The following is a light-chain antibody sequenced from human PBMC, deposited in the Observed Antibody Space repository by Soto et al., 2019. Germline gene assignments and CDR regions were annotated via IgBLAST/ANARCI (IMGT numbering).Light chain of an antibody. J-gene: IGKJ1*01. V-gene: IGKV1-8*01. CDR2: AAS. CDR1: QGISSY. Sequence: AIRMTQSPSSFSASTGDRVTITCRASQGISSYLAWYQQKPGKAPKLLIYAASTLQSGVPSRFIGSGSGTDFTLTISCLQSEDFATYYCQQYDSPSYPPTFGQGTKVEIK. CDR3: QQYDSPSYPPT.